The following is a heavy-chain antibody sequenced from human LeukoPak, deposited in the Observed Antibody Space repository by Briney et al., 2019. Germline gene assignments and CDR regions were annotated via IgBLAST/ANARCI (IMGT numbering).Heavy chain of an antibody. CDR1: GYSINNYW. Sequence: GESLKISCKGSGYSINNYWIGWVRQMPGKGLEWMGVIYPHDSDTRYSPSFQGQVTISADKSINTAYLQWSSLKASDTAMYYCARGSGRFDPWGQGTLVTVSS. CDR3: ARGSGRFDP. CDR2: IYPHDSDT. V-gene: IGHV5-51*01. J-gene: IGHJ5*02.